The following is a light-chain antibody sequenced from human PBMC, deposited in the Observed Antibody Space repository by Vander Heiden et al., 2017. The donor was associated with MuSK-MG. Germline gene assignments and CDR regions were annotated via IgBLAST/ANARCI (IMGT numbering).Light chain of an antibody. CDR3: MQATAIHHT. J-gene: IGKJ2*01. Sequence: IVMPQTPLSSPVTLGQPASISCRSSQSLVHSDGNTYVSWLQQRPGQPPRLLMYKIANRFSGGPDRCSGSGAGTEGTLNISRVEAEDVGVYYCMQATAIHHTFGQGTKLGI. CDR2: KIA. CDR1: QSLVHSDGNTY. V-gene: IGKV2-24*01.